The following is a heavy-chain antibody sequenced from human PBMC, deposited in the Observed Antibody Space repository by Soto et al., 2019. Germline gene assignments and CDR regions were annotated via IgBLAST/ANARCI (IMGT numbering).Heavy chain of an antibody. CDR2: MNPNSGNT. Sequence: ASVKVSCKASGYTFTSYDINWVRQATGQGLEWMGWMNPNSGNTGYAQKFQGRVTMTRNTSISTAYMELSSLRSEDTAVYYCARVITGYDFWSGYYGYYYYGMDVWG. CDR1: GYTFTSYD. D-gene: IGHD3-3*01. J-gene: IGHJ6*02. CDR3: ARVITGYDFWSGYYGYYYYGMDV. V-gene: IGHV1-8*01.